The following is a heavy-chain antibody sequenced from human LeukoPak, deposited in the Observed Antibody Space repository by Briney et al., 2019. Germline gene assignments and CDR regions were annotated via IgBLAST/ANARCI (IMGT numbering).Heavy chain of an antibody. J-gene: IGHJ3*02. CDR3: ARQKCTSTSCLTKNAFDI. D-gene: IGHD2-2*01. CDR2: IYTSGST. Sequence: SETLSLTCTVSGSISSYYWSWIRQPPGKGLEWIGYIYTSGSTNYNPSLKSRVTISVDTSKNQFSLDLSSVTAADTAVYYCARQKCTSTSCLTKNAFDIWGQGTVVTVSS. V-gene: IGHV4-4*09. CDR1: GSISSYY.